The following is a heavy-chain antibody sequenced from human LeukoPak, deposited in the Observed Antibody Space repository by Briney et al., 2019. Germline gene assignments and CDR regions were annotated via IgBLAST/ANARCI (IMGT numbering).Heavy chain of an antibody. CDR1: GYTFIDYY. V-gene: IGHV1-2*01. Sequence: ASVKVSCKASGYTFIDYYIHWVRQAPGQGLEWMGRINPNSGDSNYAQNFQGRVTITRDTSISTAYMELSRRRSDDTGVYYCARDLPSTFNWELDFWGQGTLVTVSS. CDR2: INPNSGDS. D-gene: IGHD7-27*01. CDR3: ARDLPSTFNWELDF. J-gene: IGHJ4*02.